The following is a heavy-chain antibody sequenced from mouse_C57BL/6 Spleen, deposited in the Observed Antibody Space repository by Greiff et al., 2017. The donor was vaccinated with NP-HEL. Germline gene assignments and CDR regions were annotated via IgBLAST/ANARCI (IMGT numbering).Heavy chain of an antibody. D-gene: IGHD4-1*01. CDR3: ARAVTGSTFDY. V-gene: IGHV1-52*01. Sequence: VQLQQPGAELVRPGSSVKLSCKASGYTFTSYWMHWVKQRPIQGLEWIGNIDPSDSETHYNQKFKDKATLTVDKSSSTAYMQLSSLTSEDSAVYYCARAVTGSTFDYWGQGTTLTVSS. CDR2: IDPSDSET. CDR1: GYTFTSYW. J-gene: IGHJ2*01.